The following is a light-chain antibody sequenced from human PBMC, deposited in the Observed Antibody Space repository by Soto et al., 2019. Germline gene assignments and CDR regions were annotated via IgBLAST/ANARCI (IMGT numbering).Light chain of an antibody. CDR1: SSDVGGYNY. V-gene: IGLV2-14*01. Sequence: QSMLTQPASVSGSPGQSITISCTGTSSDVGGYNYVSWYQQHPGKAPKLMIYDVSNRPSGVSNRFSGSKSGNTASLTISGLQAEDGADYYCSSYTSSSTLGGVFGTGTKVTVL. CDR2: DVS. J-gene: IGLJ1*01. CDR3: SSYTSSSTLGGV.